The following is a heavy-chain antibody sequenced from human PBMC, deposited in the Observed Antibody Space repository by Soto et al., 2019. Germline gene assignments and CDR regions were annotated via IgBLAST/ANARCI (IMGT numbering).Heavy chain of an antibody. V-gene: IGHV3-33*05. CDR3: ATGWDFWSDYSFDY. CDR2: ISYDESTK. D-gene: IGHD3-3*01. CDR1: AFTFSDFD. J-gene: IGHJ4*02. Sequence: GGSLRLSCAASAFTFSDFDMHWVRQAPGKGLEWVALISYDESTKYFADSVKGRFTISRDNSKNTLYLQMNSLTAEDTAVYYCATGWDFWSDYSFDYWGQGTLVTVSS.